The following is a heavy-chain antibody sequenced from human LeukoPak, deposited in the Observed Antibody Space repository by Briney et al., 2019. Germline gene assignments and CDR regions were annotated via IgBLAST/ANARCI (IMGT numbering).Heavy chain of an antibody. CDR3: ARGKGCSSTSCYKDY. CDR2: ISYDGSNK. Sequence: GGSLRLSCAASGFTFSSYAMHWVRQALGKGLEWVAVISYDGSNKYYADSVKGRFTISRDNSKNTLYLQMNSLRAEDTAVYYCARGKGCSSTSCYKDYWGQGTLVTVSS. J-gene: IGHJ4*02. V-gene: IGHV3-30-3*01. D-gene: IGHD2-2*02. CDR1: GFTFSSYA.